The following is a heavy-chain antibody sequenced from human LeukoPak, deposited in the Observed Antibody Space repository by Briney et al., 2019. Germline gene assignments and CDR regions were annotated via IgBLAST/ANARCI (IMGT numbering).Heavy chain of an antibody. CDR3: ARDRLGYYYDSSGFHY. V-gene: IGHV3-48*01. D-gene: IGHD3-22*01. CDR1: GFTFSSYS. J-gene: IGHJ4*02. CDR2: ISSSSSTI. Sequence: GGSLRLSCAASGFTFSSYSMNWVRQAPGKGLEWVSYISSSSSTIYYADSVKGRFTISRDNAKNSLYLQMNSLRAEDTAVYYCARDRLGYYYDSSGFHYWGQGTLVTVSS.